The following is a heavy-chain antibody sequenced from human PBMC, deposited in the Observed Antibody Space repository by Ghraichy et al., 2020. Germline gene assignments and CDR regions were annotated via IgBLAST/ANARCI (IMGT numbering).Heavy chain of an antibody. D-gene: IGHD2-15*01. CDR2: ISSSSSTI. J-gene: IGHJ6*02. V-gene: IGHV3-48*04. Sequence: GGSLRLSCAASGFTFSSYSMNWVRQAPGKGLEWVSYISSSSSTIYYADSVKGRFTISRDNAKNSLYLQMNSLRAEDTAVYYCARVGVGTPYYYYGMDVWGQGTTVNVSS. CDR3: ARVGVGTPYYYYGMDV. CDR1: GFTFSSYS.